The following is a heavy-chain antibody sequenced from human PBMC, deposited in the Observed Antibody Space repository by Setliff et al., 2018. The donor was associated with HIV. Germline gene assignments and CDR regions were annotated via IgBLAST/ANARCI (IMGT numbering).Heavy chain of an antibody. Sequence: PSETLSLTCSVSGVSINRTDHYWGWIRQSPGKRLEWIGSVSQSGSTYYNPSLKSRITISVDRSKNLFSLKLISVTAADQGVYYCARAPVAGANWFAPWGLGTLVTVSS. CDR2: VSQSGST. CDR1: GVSINRTDHY. J-gene: IGHJ5*02. CDR3: ARAPVAGANWFAP. D-gene: IGHD2-21*01. V-gene: IGHV4-39*01.